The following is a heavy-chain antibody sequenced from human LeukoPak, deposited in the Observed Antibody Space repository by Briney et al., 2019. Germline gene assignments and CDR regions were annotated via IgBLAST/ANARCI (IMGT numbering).Heavy chain of an antibody. J-gene: IGHJ3*02. CDR1: GGSISSSSYY. CDR2: IYYSGST. V-gene: IGHV4-61*01. D-gene: IGHD1-26*01. Sequence: SETLSLTCTVSGGSISSSSYYWGWIRQPPGNGLEWIGYIYYSGSTNYNPSLKSRVTISVDTSKNQFSLKLSSVTAADTAVYYCARDQVGADDAFDIWGQGTMVTVSS. CDR3: ARDQVGADDAFDI.